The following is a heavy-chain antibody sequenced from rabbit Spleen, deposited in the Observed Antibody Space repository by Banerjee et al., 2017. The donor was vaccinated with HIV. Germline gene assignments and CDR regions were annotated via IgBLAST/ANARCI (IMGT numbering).Heavy chain of an antibody. CDR1: GFDFSNYG. CDR3: VRARPYPFVL. Sequence: QEQLVESGGGLVQPGGSLKLSCKASGFDFSNYGVSWVRQAPGKGLEWIGYIDLLFDTTYYANWVNGRFTISSHNAQNTLYLQLNSLTAADTATYFCVRARPYPFVLWGPGTLVTVS. CDR2: IDLLFDTT. D-gene: IGHD1-1*01. J-gene: IGHJ6*01. V-gene: IGHV1S47*01.